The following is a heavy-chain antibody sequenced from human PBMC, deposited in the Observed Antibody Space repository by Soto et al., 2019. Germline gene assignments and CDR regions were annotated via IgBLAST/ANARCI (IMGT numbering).Heavy chain of an antibody. J-gene: IGHJ6*03. D-gene: IGHD2-2*01. Sequence: GGSLRLSCAASGFTFSSYSMNWVRQAPGKGLEWVSSISSSSSYIYYADSGKGRFTISRDNAKNSLYLPLNSLRAEDTAVYYCARPGGAQLPVSYYYYMDVWGKGTTVTVSS. CDR3: ARPGGAQLPVSYYYYMDV. CDR2: ISSSSSYI. V-gene: IGHV3-21*01. CDR1: GFTFSSYS.